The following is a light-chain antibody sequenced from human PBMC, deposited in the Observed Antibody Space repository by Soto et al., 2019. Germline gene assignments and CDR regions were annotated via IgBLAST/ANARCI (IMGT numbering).Light chain of an antibody. CDR3: QQRSSWPLT. CDR1: QSVGTY. J-gene: IGKJ4*01. Sequence: IVLTQSPDTLSLSPGERATLSCRASQSVGTYLAWYQQTPGQAPRLLIYDASNRATGIPARFSGSGSGTDFSLTISSLEPEDLAVYYCQQRSSWPLTFGGGTKVEIK. CDR2: DAS. V-gene: IGKV3-11*01.